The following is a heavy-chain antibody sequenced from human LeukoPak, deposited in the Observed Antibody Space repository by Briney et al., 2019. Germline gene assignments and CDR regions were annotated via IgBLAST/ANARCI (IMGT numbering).Heavy chain of an antibody. CDR1: GGTFSSYA. Sequence: SVKVSFKASGGTFSSYAISWVRQAPGQGLEWMGGIIPIFGTANYAQKFQGRVTITSDESTSTAYMELSSLRSEDTAVYYCARGVYCGGDCYSAFDYWGQGTLVTVSS. J-gene: IGHJ4*02. CDR3: ARGVYCGGDCYSAFDY. D-gene: IGHD2-21*02. CDR2: IIPIFGTA. V-gene: IGHV1-69*13.